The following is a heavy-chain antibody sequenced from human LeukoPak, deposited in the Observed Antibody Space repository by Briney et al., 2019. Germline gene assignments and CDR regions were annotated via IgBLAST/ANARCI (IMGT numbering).Heavy chain of an antibody. CDR1: GFTFSNYG. Sequence: GGSLRLSCAASGFTFSNYGMSWVRQAPGKGLEWVANIKQDGSKKYYVDSVKGRFTISRDNAKNTLYLQMNSLRAEDTALYYCAKGNSGYYTAFDVWGQGTMVTVSS. J-gene: IGHJ3*01. CDR3: AKGNSGYYTAFDV. D-gene: IGHD3-22*01. V-gene: IGHV3-7*03. CDR2: IKQDGSKK.